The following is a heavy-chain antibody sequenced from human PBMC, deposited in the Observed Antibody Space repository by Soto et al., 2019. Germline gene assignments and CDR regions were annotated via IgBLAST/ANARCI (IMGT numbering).Heavy chain of an antibody. D-gene: IGHD1-26*01. CDR2: IIPIFGTA. V-gene: IGHV1-69*01. J-gene: IGHJ6*02. CDR3: ASAIRGSRWEITPYYYYGMDV. Sequence: QVQLVQSGAEVKKPGSSVKVSCKASGGTFSSYAISWVRQAPGQGLEWMGGIIPIFGTANYAQKFQGRVTITADESTSRAYMELSSLRSEDTAVYYCASAIRGSRWEITPYYYYGMDVWGQGTTVTVSS. CDR1: GGTFSSYA.